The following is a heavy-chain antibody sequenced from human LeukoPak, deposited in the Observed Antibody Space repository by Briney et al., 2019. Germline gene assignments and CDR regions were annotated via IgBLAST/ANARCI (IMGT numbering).Heavy chain of an antibody. D-gene: IGHD3-3*01. CDR3: AGVLFGVVIAFDI. CDR2: IYYSGST. V-gene: IGHV4-59*01. Sequence: SETLSLTCTVSGGSISSYYWSWIRQPPGKGLEWIGYIYYSGSTNYNPSLKSRVTISVDTSKNQFSLKLSSVTAADTAVYYCAGVLFGVVIAFDIWGQGTMVTVSS. J-gene: IGHJ3*02. CDR1: GGSISSYY.